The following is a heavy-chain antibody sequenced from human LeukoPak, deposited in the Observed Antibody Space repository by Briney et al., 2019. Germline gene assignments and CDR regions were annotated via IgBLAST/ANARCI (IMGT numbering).Heavy chain of an antibody. CDR3: AKDETYYDSSAGSTY. CDR2: ISYDGSNK. CDR1: GFTFSSYW. Sequence: GGSLRLSCAASGFTFSSYWMSWVRQAPGKGLEWVAVISYDGSNKYYADSVKGRFTISRDNSKNTLYLQMNSLRAEDTAVYYCAKDETYYDSSAGSTYWGQGTLVTVSS. D-gene: IGHD3-22*01. V-gene: IGHV3-30*18. J-gene: IGHJ4*02.